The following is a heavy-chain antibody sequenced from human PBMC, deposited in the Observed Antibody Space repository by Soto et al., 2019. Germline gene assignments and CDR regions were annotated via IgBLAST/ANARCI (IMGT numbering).Heavy chain of an antibody. J-gene: IGHJ6*02. V-gene: IGHV4-34*01. D-gene: IGHD5-12*01. CDR3: ASKVATMDYYYGMDA. CDR2: INHSGST. Sequence: WGSRRRSGADSVFTFSCCKMIWVRQPPVKGLEWIGEINHSGSTNYNPSLKSRVTISVDTSKNQFSLKLSSVTAADTAVYYCASKVATMDYYYGMDAWGQGTTVTVSS. CDR1: VFTFSCCK.